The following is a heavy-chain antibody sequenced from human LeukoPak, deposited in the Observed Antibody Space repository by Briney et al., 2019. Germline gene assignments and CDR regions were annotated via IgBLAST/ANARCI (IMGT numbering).Heavy chain of an antibody. CDR3: AKGVRSGTYYNCFDP. V-gene: IGHV3-43*02. CDR1: GFTLDDYA. Sequence: GGSLRLSCVASGFTLDDYALHWVRHAPGKGLEWISLISGDGDNTYYANSVKGRFTISRDKSKNSLYLQMSSLRAEDTALYYCAKGVRSGTYYNCFDPWGQGTLVTVSS. J-gene: IGHJ5*02. D-gene: IGHD1-26*01. CDR2: ISGDGDNT.